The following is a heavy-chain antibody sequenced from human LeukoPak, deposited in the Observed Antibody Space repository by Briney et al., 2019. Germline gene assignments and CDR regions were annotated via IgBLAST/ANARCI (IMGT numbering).Heavy chain of an antibody. V-gene: IGHV4-39*01. Sequence: SETLSLTCTVSGGSISSSSYYWGWIRQPPGKGLEWIGSIYYSGNTYYNPSLKSRVTISVDTSKNQFSLKLSSVTAADTAVYYCARRLGGSYGGLDYWGQGTLVTVSS. J-gene: IGHJ4*02. CDR1: GGSISSSSYY. CDR2: IYYSGNT. D-gene: IGHD1-26*01. CDR3: ARRLGGSYGGLDY.